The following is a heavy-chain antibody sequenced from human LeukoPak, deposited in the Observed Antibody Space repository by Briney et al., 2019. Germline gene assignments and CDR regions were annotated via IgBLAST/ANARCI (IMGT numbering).Heavy chain of an antibody. V-gene: IGHV3-53*01. CDR1: GFTVSSNY. Sequence: GGSLRLSCAASGFTVSSNYMSWVRQAPGKGLEWVSVIYSGGRTYYADSVKGRFTISRDNSKNTLYLQMNSLRAEDTAVYYCARMVRGPTDYWGQGTLVTVSS. CDR3: ARMVRGPTDY. J-gene: IGHJ4*02. CDR2: IYSGGRT. D-gene: IGHD3-10*01.